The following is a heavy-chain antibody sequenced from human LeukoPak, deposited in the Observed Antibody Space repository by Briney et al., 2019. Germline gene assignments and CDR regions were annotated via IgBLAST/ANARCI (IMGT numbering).Heavy chain of an antibody. D-gene: IGHD6-13*01. J-gene: IGHJ4*02. CDR1: GVSLSTNY. V-gene: IGHV4-4*07. Sequence: PSETLSLTCSVSGVSLSTNYWSWIRQPAGKGLEWIGRIYSTGSTNYSPSLKSRVTMSADKSKNQFSLNLSSLTAADTAVYYCARGIADPYSFDSWGEGTLVTVSS. CDR3: ARGIADPYSFDS. CDR2: IYSTGST.